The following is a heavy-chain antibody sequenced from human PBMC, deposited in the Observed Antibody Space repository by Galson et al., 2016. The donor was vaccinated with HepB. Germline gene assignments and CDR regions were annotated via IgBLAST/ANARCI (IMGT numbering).Heavy chain of an antibody. V-gene: IGHV3-30*04. CDR1: GFTFSSYA. CDR3: ARFSVSGADLSTNYYYDMDV. CDR2: ISYDGGNK. J-gene: IGHJ6*02. D-gene: IGHD3-10*01. Sequence: SLRLSCAASGFTFSSYAMHWVRQAPGKGLEWVASISYDGGNKYYADAVKVRFTISRDNSKNTLYLQMNSLRAEDTAVYYCARFSVSGADLSTNYYYDMDVWGQGTTVTVSS.